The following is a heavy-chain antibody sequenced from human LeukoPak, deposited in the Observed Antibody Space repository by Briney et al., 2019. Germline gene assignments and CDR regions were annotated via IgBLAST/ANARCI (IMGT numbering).Heavy chain of an antibody. V-gene: IGHV4-61*02. Sequence: SETLSLTCTVSGGSISSGSYYWSWIRQPAGKGLEWIGRIYTGGSTNYNPSLKSRVTISVDTSKNQFSLKLSSVTAADTAVYYCARDSLVEMATITDYWGQGTLVTVSS. CDR2: IYTGGST. CDR1: GGSISSGSYY. CDR3: ARDSLVEMATITDY. D-gene: IGHD5-24*01. J-gene: IGHJ4*02.